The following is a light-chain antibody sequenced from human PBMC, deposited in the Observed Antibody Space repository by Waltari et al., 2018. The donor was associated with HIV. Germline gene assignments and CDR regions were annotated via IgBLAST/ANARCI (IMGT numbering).Light chain of an antibody. CDR2: KNT. Sequence: SSELTQPPSVSVSPGQTAIITCSGDASPKPYTHWFQQKAGQAPVVVIHKNTERPSGIPERFSASRSGTTVTLTITGVQTDDEADYYCRSADSSGTYVFGPGTTVTVL. J-gene: IGLJ1*01. V-gene: IGLV3-25*03. CDR3: RSADSSGTYV. CDR1: ASPKPY.